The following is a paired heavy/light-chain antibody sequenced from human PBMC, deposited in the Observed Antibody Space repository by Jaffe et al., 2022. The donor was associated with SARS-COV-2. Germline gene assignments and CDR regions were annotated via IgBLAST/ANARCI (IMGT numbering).Heavy chain of an antibody. CDR3: ASRIYCSGGSCYSTEYFQH. V-gene: IGHV4-59*08. CDR2: LYYSGST. J-gene: IGHJ1*01. D-gene: IGHD2-15*01. CDR1: GVSISNYY. Sequence: QVQLQESGPGLVKPSETLSLTCTVSGVSISNYYWSWIRQPPGKGLEWIGYLYYSGSTNYNPSLNSRVTISVDKSKNQFSLNLNSVTAADTAVYYCASRIYCSGGSCYSTEYFQHWGPGTPVTVSS.
Light chain of an antibody. J-gene: IGKJ4*01. CDR2: WAS. Sequence: DIVMTQSPDSLAVSLGERATINCRSSQSVLHSSDNKNYLAWYQQKPGQPPKLLFYWASTREPGVPGRLSTSGSGTDFTLTIASLQAEDVAVYYCQQYYTTPLTFGGGTKVEIK. CDR1: QSVLHSSDNKNY. CDR3: QQYYTTPLT. V-gene: IGKV4-1*01.